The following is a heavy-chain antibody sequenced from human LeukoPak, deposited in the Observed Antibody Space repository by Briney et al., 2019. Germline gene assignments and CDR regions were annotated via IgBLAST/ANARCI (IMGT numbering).Heavy chain of an antibody. Sequence: GGSLRLSCAASGFTFSNYGMHWVRQAPGKGLEWVAVISYDGSNKYSADSVKGRFTISRDNSKNTLYLQMNSLRAEDTAVYYCANGAMVTGLDYWGQGTLVTVSS. V-gene: IGHV3-30*18. J-gene: IGHJ4*02. CDR3: ANGAMVTGLDY. CDR2: ISYDGSNK. CDR1: GFTFSNYG. D-gene: IGHD5-18*01.